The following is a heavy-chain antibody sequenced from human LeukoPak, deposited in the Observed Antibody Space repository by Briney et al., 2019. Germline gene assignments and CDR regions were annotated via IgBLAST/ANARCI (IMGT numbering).Heavy chain of an antibody. CDR1: VYTFTGYY. D-gene: IGHD2-21*02. Sequence: GASVKVSCKASVYTFTGYYMHWVRQAPGQGLEWMGWINPNSGGTNYAQKFQGRVTMTRDTSISTAYMELSRLRSDDTAVYYCARDDARGDTWNWFDPWGQGTLVTVSS. CDR2: INPNSGGT. J-gene: IGHJ5*02. V-gene: IGHV1-2*02. CDR3: ARDDARGDTWNWFDP.